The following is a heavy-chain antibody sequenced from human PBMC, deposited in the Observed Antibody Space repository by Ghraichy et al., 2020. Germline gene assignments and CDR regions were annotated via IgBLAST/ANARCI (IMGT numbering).Heavy chain of an antibody. V-gene: IGHV3-30*02. J-gene: IGHJ4*02. D-gene: IGHD2-2*01. CDR1: GFSFSSYG. CDR2: IRHDGNNK. CDR3: AKDQFSEEYSYAWDC. Sequence: GGSLRLSCAASGFSFSSYGMYWARQAPGKGLEWVAFIRHDGNNKYYADSVKGRFTISRDNSKNTLYLQMDSLRAGDTAVYYCAKDQFSEEYSYAWDCWGQGTLVTVSS.